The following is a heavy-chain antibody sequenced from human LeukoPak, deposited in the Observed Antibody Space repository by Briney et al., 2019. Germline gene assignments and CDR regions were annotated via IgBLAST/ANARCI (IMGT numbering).Heavy chain of an antibody. CDR1: GYSFTSYW. CDR2: IYPGDSDT. D-gene: IGHD6-13*01. CDR3: ARQESSSWYNYFDY. Sequence: GESLKISCKGSGYSFTSYWIGWVRQMPGKGLEWMGIIYPGDSDTRYSPSFQGQVTISVDKSISTAYLQWSSLKASDTAMYYCARQESSSWYNYFDYWAREPWSPSPQ. V-gene: IGHV5-51*01. J-gene: IGHJ4*02.